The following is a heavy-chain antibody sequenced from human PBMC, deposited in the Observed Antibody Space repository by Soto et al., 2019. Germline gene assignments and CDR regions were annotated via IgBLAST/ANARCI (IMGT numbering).Heavy chain of an antibody. D-gene: IGHD3-3*01. CDR3: ARDRLPHSPYDFWSGSRYGMDV. J-gene: IGHJ6*02. CDR2: ISAYNGNT. Sequence: ASVKVSCKASGYTFTSYGISWVRQAPGQGLEWMGWISAYNGNTNYAQKLQGRVTMTTDTSTSTAYMELRSLRSDDTAVYYCARDRLPHSPYDFWSGSRYGMDVWGQGTTVTVSS. CDR1: GYTFTSYG. V-gene: IGHV1-18*01.